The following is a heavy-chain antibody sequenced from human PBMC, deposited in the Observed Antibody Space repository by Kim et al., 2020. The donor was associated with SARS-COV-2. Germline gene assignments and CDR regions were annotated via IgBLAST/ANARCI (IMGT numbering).Heavy chain of an antibody. Sequence: SETLSLTCTVSGGSVSSGSYYWSWIRQPPGKGLEWIGYIYYSGSTNYNPSLKSRVTISVDTSKNQFSLKLSSVTAADTAVYYCASWYSSGWYFWLRDYWGQGTLVTVSS. J-gene: IGHJ4*02. D-gene: IGHD6-19*01. CDR1: GGSVSSGSYY. CDR2: IYYSGST. V-gene: IGHV4-61*01. CDR3: ASWYSSGWYFWLRDY.